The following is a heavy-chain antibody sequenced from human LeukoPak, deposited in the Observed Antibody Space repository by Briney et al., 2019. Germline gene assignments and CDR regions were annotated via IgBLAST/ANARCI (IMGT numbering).Heavy chain of an antibody. D-gene: IGHD3-3*01. CDR1: GYSISSGYY. Sequence: SETLSLTCTVSGYSISSGYYWGWIRQPPGKGLEWIGNINHSGSTYYNPSLKSRVTISVDTSKNQFSLKLSSVTAADTAVYYCARGYYDFWSGYYTTIYNWFDPWGQGTLVTVSS. CDR2: INHSGST. J-gene: IGHJ5*02. CDR3: ARGYYDFWSGYYTTIYNWFDP. V-gene: IGHV4-38-2*02.